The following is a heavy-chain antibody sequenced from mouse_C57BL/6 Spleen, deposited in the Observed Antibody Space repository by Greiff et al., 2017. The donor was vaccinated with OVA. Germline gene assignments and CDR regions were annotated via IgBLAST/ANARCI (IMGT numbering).Heavy chain of an antibody. V-gene: IGHV1-69*01. Sequence: QVQLQQPGAELVMPGASVKLSCKASGYTFTSYWMHWVKQRPGQGLEWIGEIDPSDSYTNYNQKFKGKSTLTVDKSSSTAYMQLSSLTSEDSAVYYCARWDYYYGSSFDYWGQGTTLTVSS. CDR1: GYTFTSYW. CDR3: ARWDYYYGSSFDY. CDR2: IDPSDSYT. J-gene: IGHJ2*01. D-gene: IGHD1-1*01.